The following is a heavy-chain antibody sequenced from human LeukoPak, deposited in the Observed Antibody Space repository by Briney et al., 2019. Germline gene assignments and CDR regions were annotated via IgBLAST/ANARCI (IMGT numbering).Heavy chain of an antibody. CDR1: GFTFSTYS. CDR2: ISTSSSYI. Sequence: GGSLRLSCAASGFTFSTYSMNWVRQPPGKGLEWVSSISTSSSYIYYADSVKGRFTISRDNSKNTLYLQMNSLRAEDTAVYYCAREGDSTVVTWGQGTLVTVSS. V-gene: IGHV3-21*04. J-gene: IGHJ4*02. CDR3: AREGDSTVVT. D-gene: IGHD4-23*01.